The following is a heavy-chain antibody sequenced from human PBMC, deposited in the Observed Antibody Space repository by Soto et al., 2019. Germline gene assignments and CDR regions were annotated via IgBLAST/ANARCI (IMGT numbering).Heavy chain of an antibody. CDR1: GYTFTSYD. J-gene: IGHJ6*03. CDR3: ARGRSNDYGDYAGYYYYYMDV. Sequence: VASGKVSCKASGYTFTSYDINWVRQATGQGLEWMGWMNPNSGNTGYAQKFQGRVTMTRNTSISTAYMELSSLRSEDTAVYYCARGRSNDYGDYAGYYYYYMDVWGKGTTVTVSS. D-gene: IGHD4-17*01. CDR2: MNPNSGNT. V-gene: IGHV1-8*01.